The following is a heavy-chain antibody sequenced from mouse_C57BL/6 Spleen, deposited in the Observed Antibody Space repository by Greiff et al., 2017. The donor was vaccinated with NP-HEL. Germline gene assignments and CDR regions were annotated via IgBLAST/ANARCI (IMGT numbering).Heavy chain of an antibody. J-gene: IGHJ2*01. CDR2: IDPETGGT. CDR3: TRNPSYGPY. D-gene: IGHD2-10*01. CDR1: GYTFTDYE. V-gene: IGHV1-15*01. Sequence: QVQLQQSGAELVRPGASVTLSCKASGYTFTDYEMHWVKQTPVHGLEWIGAIDPETGGTAYNQKFKGKAILTADKSSSTAYMELRSLTAEDSAVYYCTRNPSYGPYWGQGTTLTVSS.